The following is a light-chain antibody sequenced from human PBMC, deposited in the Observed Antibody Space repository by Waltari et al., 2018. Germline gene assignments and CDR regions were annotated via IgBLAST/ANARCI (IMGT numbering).Light chain of an antibody. CDR1: QSVSSN. CDR3: QQYNNWPPEDT. V-gene: IGKV3-15*01. J-gene: IGKJ2*01. CDR2: GAS. Sequence: EIVMTQSPATLSVSPGEGATLPCRASQSVSSNLAWYQPKPGQAPRLLIYGASTRATGIPARFSGSGSGTEFTLTISSLQSEDFAFYYCQQYNNWPPEDTFGQGTKLEIK.